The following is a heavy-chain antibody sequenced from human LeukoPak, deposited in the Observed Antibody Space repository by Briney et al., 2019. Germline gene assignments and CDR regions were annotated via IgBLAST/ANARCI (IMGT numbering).Heavy chain of an antibody. V-gene: IGHV3-49*04. CDR3: TRGYGHYDSSGYH. CDR1: GFTFGVFA. CDR2: IRSKVDAETT. Sequence: GGSLRLSCTASGFTFGVFAVSWVCQAPGKGLERVGFIRSKVDAETTGYAAYVKGRFTVSRDDSKSIAYLQMNSLKTEDTAVYYCTRGYGHYDSSGYHWGQGTLVTVSS. J-gene: IGHJ4*02. D-gene: IGHD3-22*01.